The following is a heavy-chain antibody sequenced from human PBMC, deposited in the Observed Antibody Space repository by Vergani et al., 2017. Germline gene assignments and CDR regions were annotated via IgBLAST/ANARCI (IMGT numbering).Heavy chain of an antibody. D-gene: IGHD2-2*02. J-gene: IGHJ6*03. CDR3: ARYVGYCSSTSCYTGVYYMDV. V-gene: IGHV3-21*01. CDR2: ISSSSSYI. CDR1: GFSFSRYS. Sequence: EVQLVESGGGLVKLGGSLRLSCAASGFSFSRYSMNWVRQAPGKGLEWVSSISSSSSYIYYADSVKGRFTISRDNAKNSLYLQMNSLRVEDTAMYYCARYVGYCSSTSCYTGVYYMDVWGKGTTVTVSS.